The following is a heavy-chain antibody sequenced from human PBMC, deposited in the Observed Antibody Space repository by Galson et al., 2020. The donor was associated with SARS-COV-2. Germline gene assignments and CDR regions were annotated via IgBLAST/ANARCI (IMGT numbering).Heavy chain of an antibody. V-gene: IGHV4-59*08. CDR3: AKLAEGRRSSEDY. D-gene: IGHD1-26*01. CDR1: RGSIIAHY. CDR2: VSDSGSA. J-gene: IGHJ4*02. Sequence: TSETLSLTCTVSRGSIIAHYWSWIRQPPRKGLEWIGYVSDSGSANYNPSLKSRVTISLDTPKKQFSLKVKSATAADTAVYYCAKLAEGRRSSEDYWGQGTLVTVSS.